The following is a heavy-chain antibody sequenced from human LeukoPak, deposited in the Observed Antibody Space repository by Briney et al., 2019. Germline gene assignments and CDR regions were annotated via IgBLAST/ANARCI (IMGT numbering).Heavy chain of an antibody. CDR3: ARDRASSSSSRRYYMDV. Sequence: SETLSLTCTVSGGSISSSSYYWGWIRQPPGKGLEWIGSIYYSGSTYYNPSLKSRVTISVDTSKNQFSLKLSSVTAADTAVYYCARDRASSSSSRRYYMDVWGKGTTVTVSS. CDR2: IYYSGST. J-gene: IGHJ6*03. V-gene: IGHV4-39*07. CDR1: GGSISSSSYY. D-gene: IGHD6-6*01.